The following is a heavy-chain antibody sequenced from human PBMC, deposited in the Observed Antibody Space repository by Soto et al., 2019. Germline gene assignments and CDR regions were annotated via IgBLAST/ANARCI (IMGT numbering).Heavy chain of an antibody. V-gene: IGHV3-23*01. J-gene: IGHJ4*02. CDR2: IDNNGGSP. D-gene: IGHD3-16*01. CDR3: AKGGGTFEDTIDY. CDR1: GFTFSIYA. Sequence: GGSLRLSCVASGFTFSIYAMSWVRQAPGKGLEWVSTIDNNGGSPYYTDSVKGRFTISRDNSKNTLYLQMNSLRAEDRAVYYCAKGGGTFEDTIDYWGQGALVTVSS.